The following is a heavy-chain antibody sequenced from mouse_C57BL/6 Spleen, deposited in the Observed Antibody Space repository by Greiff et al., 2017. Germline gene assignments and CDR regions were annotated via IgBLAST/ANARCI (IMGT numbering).Heavy chain of an antibody. V-gene: IGHV14-3*01. CDR1: GFNIKNTY. Sequence: VQLQQSVAELVRPGASVKLSCTASGFNIKNTYMHWVKQRPEQGLEWIGRIDPANGNTKYAPKFQGKATITADKSSNTAYLQLSSLTSEDTSIYDCARERLRRACCFDYWGQGTTLTVSS. CDR3: ARERLRRACCFDY. D-gene: IGHD2-4*01. J-gene: IGHJ2*01. CDR2: IDPANGNT.